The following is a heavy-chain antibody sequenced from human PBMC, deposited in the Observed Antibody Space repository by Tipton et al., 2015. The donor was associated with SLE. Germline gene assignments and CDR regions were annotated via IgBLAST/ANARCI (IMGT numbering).Heavy chain of an antibody. CDR2: IPSDGSNT. J-gene: IGHJ1*01. CDR1: GLSSYG. V-gene: IGHV3-30*02. Sequence: SLRLSCAASGLSSYGIHWVRQAPGKGLEWVSYIPSDGSNTYYTDLVKGRFTISRANSKNTVYLQLNSLRTEDTAIYYCAKDWAATFLAQGGVSWGQGTLVTAST. D-gene: IGHD2/OR15-2a*01. CDR3: AKDWAATFLAQGGVS.